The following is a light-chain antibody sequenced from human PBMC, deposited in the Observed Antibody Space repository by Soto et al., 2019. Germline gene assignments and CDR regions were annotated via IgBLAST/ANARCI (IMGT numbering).Light chain of an antibody. Sequence: DIQMTQSPSTLSGSVGARVTITCRASQSISSYLNWYQQKPGKAPKLLIYAASSLQSGVPSRFSGSGSGTDITLTISSLQPEDFATYYCQQSYSTPVTFGQGTKVDIK. CDR1: QSISSY. V-gene: IGKV1-39*01. J-gene: IGKJ1*01. CDR2: AAS. CDR3: QQSYSTPVT.